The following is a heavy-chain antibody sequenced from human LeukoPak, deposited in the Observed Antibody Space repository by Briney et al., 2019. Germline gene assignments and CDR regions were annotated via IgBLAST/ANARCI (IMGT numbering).Heavy chain of an antibody. CDR2: IKLDGSEK. D-gene: IGHD3-3*01. CDR1: GFTFGKYW. J-gene: IGHJ4*02. Sequence: GGSLRLSCVASGFTFGKYWMSWVRQAPGKGLEWVAYIKLDGSEKNYVDSVKGRFTISRDNTKNSLYLQMNSLRVEDAAVFYCARDQYDTWSRRGNFDSWGQGTLVIVSS. CDR3: ARDQYDTWSRRGNFDS. V-gene: IGHV3-7*03.